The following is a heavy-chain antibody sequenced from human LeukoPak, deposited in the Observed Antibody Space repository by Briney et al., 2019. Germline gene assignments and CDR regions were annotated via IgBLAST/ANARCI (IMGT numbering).Heavy chain of an antibody. J-gene: IGHJ4*02. D-gene: IGHD6-13*01. CDR1: GYTFTSYG. CDR2: ISAYNGNT. CDR3: ARDWYSSSWPEFDY. Sequence: ASVKVSCKASGYTFTSYGISWVRQAPGQGLEWMGWISAYNGNTNYAQKLQGRVTMTTDTSTSTAYMELRSLRSDDTAVYYCARDWYSSSWPEFDYWGQGTPVTVSS. V-gene: IGHV1-18*01.